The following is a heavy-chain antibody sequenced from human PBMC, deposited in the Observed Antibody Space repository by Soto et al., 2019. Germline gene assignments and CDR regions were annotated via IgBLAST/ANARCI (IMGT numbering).Heavy chain of an antibody. CDR2: IIPIFGTA. J-gene: IGHJ6*04. V-gene: IGHV1-69*13. Sequence: GASVQVSCKASGGTFSSYAISWVRQAPGQGLEWMGGIIPIFGTANYAQKFQGRVTITADESTSTAYMELSSLRSEDTAVYYCARDKGEQQLDRCYYGMDCWGEASTVTVSS. D-gene: IGHD6-13*01. CDR1: GGTFSSYA. CDR3: ARDKGEQQLDRCYYGMDC.